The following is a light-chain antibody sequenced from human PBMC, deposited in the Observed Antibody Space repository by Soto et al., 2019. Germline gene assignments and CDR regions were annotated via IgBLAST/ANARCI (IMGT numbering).Light chain of an antibody. J-gene: IGLJ2*01. CDR1: NIRDKH. CDR2: RDT. CDR3: QVWDSNTVV. V-gene: IGLV3-9*01. Sequence: SYELTQPLSVSVALGQTATITCGGNNIRDKHVHWYQQRPGGAPVLVIYRDTNRPSGIPERFSGSNSDNTATLTISRAQAGDEADYYCQVWDSNTVVFGGGTKVTVL.